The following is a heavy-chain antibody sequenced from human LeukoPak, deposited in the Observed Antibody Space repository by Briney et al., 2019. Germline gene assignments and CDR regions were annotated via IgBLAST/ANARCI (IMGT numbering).Heavy chain of an antibody. CDR1: GFIFSSYA. CDR2: ISGSGGST. D-gene: IGHD3-22*01. V-gene: IGHV3-23*01. Sequence: GGSLRLSCAASGFIFSSYAMSWVRQAPGKGLEWVSAISGSGGSTYYADSVKGRFTISRDNSKNTLYLQMNCLRAEDTAVYYCAKSITMIVVVKGYFDYWGQGTLVTVSS. J-gene: IGHJ4*02. CDR3: AKSITMIVVVKGYFDY.